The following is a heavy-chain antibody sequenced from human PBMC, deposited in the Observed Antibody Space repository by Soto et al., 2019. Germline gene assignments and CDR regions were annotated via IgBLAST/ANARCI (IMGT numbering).Heavy chain of an antibody. CDR2: IYWNDDK. V-gene: IGHV2-5*01. J-gene: IGHJ3*02. CDR1: GFSLSTSGVG. Sequence: QITLKESGPTLVKPTQTLTLTCTFSGFSLSTSGVGVGWIRQPPGKALEWLALIYWNDDKRYSPSLKSRLTITKDTSKNQVVLTMTNMDPVDTATYYCAHKLPLELWAGAFDIWGQGTMVTVSS. CDR3: AHKLPLELWAGAFDI. D-gene: IGHD1-7*01.